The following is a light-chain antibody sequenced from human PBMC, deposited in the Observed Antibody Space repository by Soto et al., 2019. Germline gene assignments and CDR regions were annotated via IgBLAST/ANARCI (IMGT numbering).Light chain of an antibody. CDR3: CSLTTSHTYV. Sequence: QSALTQPASVSGSPGQSITISCTGISSDFGSYNLVSWYQQHPGKAPKLMIYEGDKRPSGVSNRYSGSKSGNSASLTISGLQADDEADYYCCSLTTSHTYVFGSGTKVTVL. CDR2: EGD. J-gene: IGLJ1*01. CDR1: SSDFGSYNL. V-gene: IGLV2-14*02.